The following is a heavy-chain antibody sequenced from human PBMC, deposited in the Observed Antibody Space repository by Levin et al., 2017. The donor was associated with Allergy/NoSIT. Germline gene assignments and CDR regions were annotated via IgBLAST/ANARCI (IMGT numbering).Heavy chain of an antibody. D-gene: IGHD2-2*01. CDR1: GGSISSSSYY. CDR3: AREGGSIVVVPFY. Sequence: SQTLSLTCTVSGGSISSSSYYWGWIRQPPGKGLEWIGSIYYSGSTYYNPSLKSRVTISVDTSKNQFSLKLSSVTAADTAVYYCAREGGSIVVVPFYWGQGTLVTVSS. CDR2: IYYSGST. V-gene: IGHV4-39*07. J-gene: IGHJ4*02.